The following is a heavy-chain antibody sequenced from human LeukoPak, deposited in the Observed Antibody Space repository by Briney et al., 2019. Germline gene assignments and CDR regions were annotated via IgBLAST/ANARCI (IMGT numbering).Heavy chain of an antibody. Sequence: GGSLRLSCAASGFTFSSYSVKWVRQAPGKGLEWVSFISSSSSYIYYADSVKGRFTISRDNAKNSLYLQMNSLRAEDTAVYYCARRTGTTPYYFDYWGQGTLVTVSS. J-gene: IGHJ4*02. CDR3: ARRTGTTPYYFDY. V-gene: IGHV3-21*01. D-gene: IGHD1-14*01. CDR2: ISSSSSYI. CDR1: GFTFSSYS.